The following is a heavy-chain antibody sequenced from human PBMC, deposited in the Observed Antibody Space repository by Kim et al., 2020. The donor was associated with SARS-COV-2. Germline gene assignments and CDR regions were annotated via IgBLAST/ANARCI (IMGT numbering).Heavy chain of an antibody. D-gene: IGHD6-6*01. Sequence: YVDSVKGRFTISRDNAKNSLYLKMNRLRAEDTAVYYCARGGSSCPRWFDYWGQGTLVTVSS. CDR3: ARGGSSCPRWFDY. J-gene: IGHJ4*02. V-gene: IGHV3-7*01.